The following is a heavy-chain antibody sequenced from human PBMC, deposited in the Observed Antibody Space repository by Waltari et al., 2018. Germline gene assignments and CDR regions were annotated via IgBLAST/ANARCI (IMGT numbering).Heavy chain of an antibody. J-gene: IGHJ6*02. CDR2: IYYSGST. CDR1: GGSISSHY. D-gene: IGHD6-13*01. Sequence: QVQLQESGPGLVKPSETLSLTCTVSGGSISSHYWSWIRQPPGKGLEWIGYIYYSGSTNYNPSLKSRVTISVDTSKNQFSLKLSSVTAADTAVYYCARGYSSSWVYYYYYYGMDVWGQGTTVTVSS. CDR3: ARGYSSSWVYYYYYYGMDV. V-gene: IGHV4-59*11.